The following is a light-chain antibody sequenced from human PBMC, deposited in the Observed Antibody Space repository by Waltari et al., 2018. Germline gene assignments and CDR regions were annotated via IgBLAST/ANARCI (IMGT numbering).Light chain of an antibody. V-gene: IGLV2-8*01. CDR1: SSDVGPFNY. J-gene: IGLJ2*01. CDR2: EVA. Sequence: QSALTQPPSASGSLGQSVTISCTGVSSDVGPFNYVSWYQHHPGEPPRLILYEVAMRPSGVPNRVSGSRSGNTASLIVSGLQADDEADYYCSSYTGDYSPVLFGGGTTLTVL. CDR3: SSYTGDYSPVL.